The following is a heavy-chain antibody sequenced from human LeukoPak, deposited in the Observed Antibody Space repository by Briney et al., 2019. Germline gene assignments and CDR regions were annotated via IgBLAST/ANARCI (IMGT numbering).Heavy chain of an antibody. Sequence: PSETLSLTCTVSGGSISSYYWSWIRQPPGKGLEWIGYIYYSGSTSYNPSLKSRVTISVDTSKNQFSLKLSSVTAADTAVYYCARDKDSSGTFDYWGQGTLVTVSS. D-gene: IGHD6-19*01. J-gene: IGHJ4*02. CDR2: IYYSGST. CDR3: ARDKDSSGTFDY. CDR1: GGSISSYY. V-gene: IGHV4-59*01.